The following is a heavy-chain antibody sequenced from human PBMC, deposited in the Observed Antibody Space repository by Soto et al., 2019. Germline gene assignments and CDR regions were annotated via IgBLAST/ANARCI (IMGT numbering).Heavy chain of an antibody. CDR3: ARDSGAKLSSS. J-gene: IGHJ4*02. V-gene: IGHV1-69*13. CDR2: IVPIYRTA. D-gene: IGHD6-13*01. CDR1: GGTFSSYR. Sequence: SVKVSCKASGGTFSSYRINWVRQARGQGLEWLGGIVPIYRTADYAQKFQGRVTITADESTRTVYLELSSLKSQDTALYYCARDSGAKLSSSWGQGPLVTVSS.